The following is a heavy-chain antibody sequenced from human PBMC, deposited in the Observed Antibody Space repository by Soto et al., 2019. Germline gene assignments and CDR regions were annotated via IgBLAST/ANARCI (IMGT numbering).Heavy chain of an antibody. V-gene: IGHV1-18*01. CDR1: GYTFTSSG. J-gene: IGHJ6*02. CDR3: ARDQGITTFGVYSMYYYGMDV. CDR2: ISTDNGNT. Sequence: ASVKVSCKASGYTFTSSGINWVRQAPGQGLEWMGWISTDNGNTKYAQHLRGRVSMTTDTSTSTAYMDLRSLRSDDTAVYYCARDQGITTFGVYSMYYYGMDVWGQGATVTVSS. D-gene: IGHD3-3*01.